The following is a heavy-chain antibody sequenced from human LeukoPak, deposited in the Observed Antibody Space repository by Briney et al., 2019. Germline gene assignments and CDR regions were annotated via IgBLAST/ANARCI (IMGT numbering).Heavy chain of an antibody. CDR2: IIPIFGTA. Sequence: SVKVSCKASGGTFSSYAISWVRQAPGQRLEWMGGIIPIFGTANYAQKFQGRVTITADESTSTAYMELSSLRSEDTAVYYCARVDCSGGSCSHVWVAFDIWGQGTMVTVSS. V-gene: IGHV1-69*13. D-gene: IGHD2-15*01. CDR1: GGTFSSYA. CDR3: ARVDCSGGSCSHVWVAFDI. J-gene: IGHJ3*02.